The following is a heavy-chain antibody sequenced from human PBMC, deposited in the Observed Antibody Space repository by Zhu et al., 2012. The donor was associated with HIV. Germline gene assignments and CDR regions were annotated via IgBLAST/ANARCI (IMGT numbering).Heavy chain of an antibody. J-gene: IGHJ4*02. V-gene: IGHV4-39*01. D-gene: IGHD3-22*01. CDR3: ARGPXNGYYSDRSGYYFNY. CDR2: IYYSGST. Sequence: QVQLQESGPGLVKPSETLSLTCSVSGGSISSSSYYWGWIRQPPGKGLEWIGNIYYSGSTYYNPSLKSRITMSIDTSRNQFSLKLSSVTAADTAIYYCARGPXNGYYSDRSGYYFNYWGQGTLVTVSS. CDR1: GGSISSSSYY.